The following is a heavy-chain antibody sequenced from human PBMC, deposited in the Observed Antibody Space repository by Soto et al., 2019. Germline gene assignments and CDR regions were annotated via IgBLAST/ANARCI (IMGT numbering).Heavy chain of an antibody. CDR3: GFRHEPEFPGRVDY. J-gene: IGHJ4*02. CDR1: SCA. V-gene: IGHV1-69*01. Sequence: SCAMCWVRQAKGQGLEWMGGIIPIFGTANYAQKFQGRVTITADESTSTAYMELSSLRSEDTAVYYCGFRHEPEFPGRVDYWGQGTLVTGSS. D-gene: IGHD2-21*01. CDR2: IIPIFGTA.